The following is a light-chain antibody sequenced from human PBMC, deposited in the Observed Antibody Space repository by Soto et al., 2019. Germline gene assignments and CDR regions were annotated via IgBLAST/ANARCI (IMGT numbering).Light chain of an antibody. CDR1: QSLVFSNGNTY. CDR2: EVS. CDR3: MQGTHWPPWT. J-gene: IGKJ1*01. V-gene: IGKV2-30*01. Sequence: DVVLTQSPLSLPVTLGQPASISCRSSQSLVFSNGNTYLSWFQQRPGQSPRRLIYEVSKRDSGVPDRFSGSGSGTDFTLIISRVEAEDVGICYCMQGTHWPPWTFGQGTKVDIK.